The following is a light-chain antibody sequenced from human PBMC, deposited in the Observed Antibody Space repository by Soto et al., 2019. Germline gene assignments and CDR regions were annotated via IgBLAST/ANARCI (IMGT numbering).Light chain of an antibody. CDR2: GAS. CDR3: QQYNNWPPVT. J-gene: IGKJ5*01. CDR1: QSVSSK. V-gene: IGKV3D-15*01. Sequence: EIVMAQSPATLSVSPGERATLSCRASQSVSSKLVWYQQKPGQAPRLLIYGASTRATGIPARFSGSGSGTEFTLTISSLPSEDFAVYYCQQYNNWPPVTFGQGTRLE.